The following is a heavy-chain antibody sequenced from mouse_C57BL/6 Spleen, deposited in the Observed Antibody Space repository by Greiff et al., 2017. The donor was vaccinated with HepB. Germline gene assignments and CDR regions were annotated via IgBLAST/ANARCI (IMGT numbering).Heavy chain of an antibody. CDR1: GYTFTSYG. D-gene: IGHD2-3*01. CDR2: IYPRSGNT. CDR3: AREGLLGLYAMDY. Sequence: QVQLKESGAELARPGASVKLSCKASGYTFTSYGISWVKQRTGQGLEWIGEIYPRSGNTYYNEKFKGKATLTADKSSSTAYMELRSLTSEDSAVYFCAREGLLGLYAMDYWGQGTSVTVSS. J-gene: IGHJ4*01. V-gene: IGHV1-81*01.